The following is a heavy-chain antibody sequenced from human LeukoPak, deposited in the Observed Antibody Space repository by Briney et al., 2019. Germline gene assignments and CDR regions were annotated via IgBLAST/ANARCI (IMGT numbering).Heavy chain of an antibody. CDR3: ASVNRALDS. Sequence: ASVKVSCKASGYTFTAYYLHGVRQAPGQGLEGMGWIYPNNGDSKSAQKFQDRVIMTRDTSIRTAYMELGSLRSDDTAVYYCASVNRALDSWGQGTLVTVSS. CDR1: GYTFTAYY. J-gene: IGHJ4*02. CDR2: IYPNNGDS. V-gene: IGHV1-2*02.